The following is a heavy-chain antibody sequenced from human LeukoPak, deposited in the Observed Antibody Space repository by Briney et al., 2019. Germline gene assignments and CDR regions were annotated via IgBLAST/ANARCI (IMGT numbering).Heavy chain of an antibody. Sequence: GESLKISCKGSGYRFTSYWIGWVRQMPGKGLEWMGIINPSDSDIIYSPSFQGQVTISVDKSIGTAYLQWSSLEASDTAIYYCARQSPSGYYDYWGQGTLVTVSS. CDR1: GYRFTSYW. J-gene: IGHJ4*02. CDR2: INPSDSDI. D-gene: IGHD3-22*01. CDR3: ARQSPSGYYDY. V-gene: IGHV5-51*01.